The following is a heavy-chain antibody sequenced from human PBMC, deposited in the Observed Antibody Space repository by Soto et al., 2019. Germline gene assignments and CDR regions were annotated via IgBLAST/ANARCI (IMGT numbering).Heavy chain of an antibody. Sequence: QVQLVHSGAEVKKPGSSVKVSCKASGGTFSSYTISWVRQAPGQGLEWMGRIIPILGIANYAQKFQGRVTNTADKSTSTAYMELSSLRSEDTAVYYCARASGGGNGPYGMAVWGKGTKVTVSS. J-gene: IGHJ6*04. CDR2: IIPILGIA. CDR3: ARASGGGNGPYGMAV. D-gene: IGHD1-26*01. CDR1: GGTFSSYT. V-gene: IGHV1-69*02.